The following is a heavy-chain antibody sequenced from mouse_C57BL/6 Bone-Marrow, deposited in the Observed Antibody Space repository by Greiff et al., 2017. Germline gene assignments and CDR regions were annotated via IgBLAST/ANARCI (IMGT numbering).Heavy chain of an antibody. CDR1: GYTFTDYN. CDR2: INPNNGGT. J-gene: IGHJ2*01. CDR3: ARKGVGHYGSSYYFYY. V-gene: IGHV1-18*01. Sequence: EVQLQQSGPELVKPGASVKISCKASGYTFTDYNMDWVKQSHGKSLEWIGDINPNNGGTIYNQKFKGKATLTVDKPSSTAYMELRSLTSGDTAVYYGARKGVGHYGSSYYFYYGGQGTTLTVAA. D-gene: IGHD1-1*01.